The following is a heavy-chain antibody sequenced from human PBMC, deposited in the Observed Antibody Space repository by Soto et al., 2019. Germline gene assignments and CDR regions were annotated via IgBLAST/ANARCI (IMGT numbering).Heavy chain of an antibody. V-gene: IGHV3-7*01. CDR1: GFTFGNYW. J-gene: IGHJ5*02. CDR3: ASARHIGP. CDR2: IKQDGSER. Sequence: PVGSLRLSCAASGFTFGNYWMSWVRQAPGKAPEWVANIKQDGSERNYVDSVKGRFTISRDNAENSLYLQMNSLRVEDTGVYYCASARHIGPWGQGTLVTVSS. D-gene: IGHD2-21*01.